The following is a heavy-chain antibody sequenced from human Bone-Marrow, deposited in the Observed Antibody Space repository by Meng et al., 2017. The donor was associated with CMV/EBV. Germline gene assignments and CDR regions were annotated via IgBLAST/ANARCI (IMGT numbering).Heavy chain of an antibody. J-gene: IGHJ3*02. CDR2: IKSKTDGGTT. V-gene: IGHV3-15*01. CDR1: GGSVSSGSYY. Sequence: GGSLRLSCTVSGGSVSSGSYYWSWIRQPPGKGLEWVGRIKSKTDGGTTDYAAPVKGRFTISRDDSKNTLYLQMNSLKTEDTAVYYCTTDWWSVGATIGIDAFDIWGQGTMVTVSS. CDR3: TTDWWSVGATIGIDAFDI. D-gene: IGHD1-26*01.